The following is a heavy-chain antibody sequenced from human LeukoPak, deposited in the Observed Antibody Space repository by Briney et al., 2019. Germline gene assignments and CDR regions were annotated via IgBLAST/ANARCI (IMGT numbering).Heavy chain of an antibody. V-gene: IGHV3-21*01. Sequence: PGGSLRLSCAASGFTFSSYSMNWVRQAPGKGLEWVSSISSSSSYIYYADSVKGRFTISRDNAKNSLCLQMNSLRAEDTAVYYCARDSDIYYFDYWGQGTLVTVSS. CDR3: ARDSDIYYFDY. J-gene: IGHJ4*02. CDR1: GFTFSSYS. D-gene: IGHD2-15*01. CDR2: ISSSSSYI.